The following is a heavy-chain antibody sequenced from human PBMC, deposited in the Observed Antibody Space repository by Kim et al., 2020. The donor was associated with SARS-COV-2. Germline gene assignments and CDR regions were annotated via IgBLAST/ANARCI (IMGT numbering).Heavy chain of an antibody. D-gene: IGHD1-26*01. CDR3: ARDYYSGSAGGHLDL. CDR2: ISSSSDAI. J-gene: IGHJ2*01. Sequence: GGSLRLSCVASTFIFSSHSMNWVRQAPGKGPEWVSHISSSSDAIHYADSVKGRFTVSRGNAKNSLYLQMSSLRDEDTAVYYCARDYYSGSAGGHLDLWGRGTLVTVSS. CDR1: TFIFSSHS. V-gene: IGHV3-48*02.